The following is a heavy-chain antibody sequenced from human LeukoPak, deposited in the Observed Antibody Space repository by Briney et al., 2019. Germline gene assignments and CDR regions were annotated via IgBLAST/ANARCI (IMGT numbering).Heavy chain of an antibody. V-gene: IGHV1-69*13. D-gene: IGHD3-3*01. Sequence: ASVKVSCKASGCTFSSYAISWVRQAPGQGLEWMGVIIPSFGRANYAQKFQGRVTITPDESTSTAYMELSRLRSEDTAVYYCATWHEFWSGYPPTVLGTYGMDVWGQETTLTVSS. CDR2: IIPSFGRA. J-gene: IGHJ6*02. CDR3: ATWHEFWSGYPPTVLGTYGMDV. CDR1: GCTFSSYA.